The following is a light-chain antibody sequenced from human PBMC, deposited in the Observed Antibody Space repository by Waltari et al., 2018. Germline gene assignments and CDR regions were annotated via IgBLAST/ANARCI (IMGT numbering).Light chain of an antibody. V-gene: IGKV3-15*01. CDR3: QQYNAWPRT. CDR1: QGVSSS. Sequence: IVMTQSPATLSVSPGEKATLSCRASQGVSSSLAWYQEKPGQAPRLLIYGASTRATGIPGRISGSGSGAEFTLTISSLQSEDSAVYYCQQYNAWPRTFGQGTKLEVK. J-gene: IGKJ1*01. CDR2: GAS.